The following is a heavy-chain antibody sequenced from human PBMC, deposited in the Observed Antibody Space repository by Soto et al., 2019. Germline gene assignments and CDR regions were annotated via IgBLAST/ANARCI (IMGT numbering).Heavy chain of an antibody. Sequence: SETLSLTCSVSGGSISSTNYYWGWIRQPPGKGLEWIGSIYYSGSTFHNPSLKSRVTTSVDTSKNQFSLRLSSVTAADTAVYFCARHEYRITIFGVAMGIDYWGQGALVTVSS. D-gene: IGHD3-3*01. CDR2: IYYSGST. J-gene: IGHJ4*02. CDR3: ARHEYRITIFGVAMGIDY. V-gene: IGHV4-39*01. CDR1: GGSISSTNYY.